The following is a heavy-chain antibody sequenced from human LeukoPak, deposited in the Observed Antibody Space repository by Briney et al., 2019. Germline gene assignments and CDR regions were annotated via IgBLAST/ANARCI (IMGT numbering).Heavy chain of an antibody. CDR1: GYSISSGYY. CDR2: IYHSGST. V-gene: IGHV4-38-2*01. CDR3: AIGREYYYDSSGYGAFDI. Sequence: PSETLSLTCAVSGYSISSGYYRGWIRQPPGKGLEWIGSIYHSGSTYYNPSLKSRVTISVDTSKNQFSLKLSSVTAADTAVYYCAIGREYYYDSSGYGAFDIWGQGTMVTVSS. J-gene: IGHJ3*02. D-gene: IGHD3-22*01.